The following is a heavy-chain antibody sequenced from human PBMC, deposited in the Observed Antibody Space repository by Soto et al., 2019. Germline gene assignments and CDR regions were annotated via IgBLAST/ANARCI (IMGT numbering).Heavy chain of an antibody. CDR1: GGSISSSSYY. D-gene: IGHD3-16*02. J-gene: IGHJ5*02. CDR3: ARLNPVITFGGVIGFNWFDP. Sequence: SETLSLTCTVSGGSISSSSYYWGWIRQPPGKGLEWIGSIYYSGSTYYNPSLKSRVTISVDTSKNQFSLKLSSVTAADTAVYYCARLNPVITFGGVIGFNWFDPWGQGTLVTVSS. V-gene: IGHV4-39*01. CDR2: IYYSGST.